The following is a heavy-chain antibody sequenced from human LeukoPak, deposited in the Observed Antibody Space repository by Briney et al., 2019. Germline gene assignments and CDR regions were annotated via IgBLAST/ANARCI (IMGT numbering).Heavy chain of an antibody. CDR2: ISGSGDNT. J-gene: IGHJ4*02. D-gene: IGHD3-3*01. V-gene: IGHV3-23*01. CDR1: GFTFNSYL. CDR3: ASELRFLEWLPDY. Sequence: GGSLRLSCAASGFTFNSYLMSWVRQAPGKGLEWVSGISGSGDNTYYAASVQGRFTISRDNSKNTLYLQMNSLRAEDTAVYYCASELRFLEWLPDYWGQGTLVTVSS.